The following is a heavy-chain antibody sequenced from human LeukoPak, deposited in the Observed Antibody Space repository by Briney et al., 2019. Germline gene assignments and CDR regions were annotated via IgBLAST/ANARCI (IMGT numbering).Heavy chain of an antibody. CDR1: GYTFTSYG. Sequence: GSSVKVSCKASGYTFTSYGISWVRQAPGQRLEWMGWISAYNGDTNYAQKLQGRVTMTTDTSTSTAYMELRSLRSDDTAVYYCARDRTGGSSWWVYWGQGTLVTVSS. V-gene: IGHV1-18*01. J-gene: IGHJ4*02. CDR2: ISAYNGDT. D-gene: IGHD6-13*01. CDR3: ARDRTGGSSWWVY.